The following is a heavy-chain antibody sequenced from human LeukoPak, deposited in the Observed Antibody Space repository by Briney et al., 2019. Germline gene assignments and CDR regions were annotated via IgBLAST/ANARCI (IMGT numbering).Heavy chain of an antibody. CDR1: GGSISSGGYY. CDR3: ARDNCSGGSCYSDY. Sequence: SETLSLTCAVSGGSISSGGYYWSWIRQHPGKGLEWIGYIYYSGSTYYNPSLKSRVTMSVDTSKNQFSLKLSSVTAADTAVYYCARDNCSGGSCYSDYWGQGTLVTVSS. D-gene: IGHD2-15*01. CDR2: IYYSGST. V-gene: IGHV4-31*11. J-gene: IGHJ4*02.